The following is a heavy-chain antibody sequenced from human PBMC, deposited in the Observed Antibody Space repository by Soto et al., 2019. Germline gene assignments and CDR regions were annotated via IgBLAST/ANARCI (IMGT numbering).Heavy chain of an antibody. CDR2: IYHSGST. V-gene: IGHV4-30-2*01. Sequence: QLQLQESGSGLVKPSQTLSLTCAVSGGSISSGGYSWSWIRQPPGKGLEWIGYIYHSGSTYYNPSLKSRVTISVDRSKNQFSLKLSSVTAADTAVYYCARGGRSSPIDYWGQGTLVTVSS. D-gene: IGHD6-6*01. J-gene: IGHJ4*02. CDR1: GGSISSGGYS. CDR3: ARGGRSSPIDY.